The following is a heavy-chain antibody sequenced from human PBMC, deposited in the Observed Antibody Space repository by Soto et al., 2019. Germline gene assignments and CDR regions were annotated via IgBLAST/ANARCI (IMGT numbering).Heavy chain of an antibody. J-gene: IGHJ4*02. D-gene: IGHD4-17*01. CDR1: GGSIASAESY. CDR2: IYYSGST. V-gene: IGHV4-31*03. Sequence: SETLSLTCTVSGGSIASAESYWIWLRQHPGKGLDWIGYIYYSGSTYYNPSLKSRLSISFDSSKNQFSLRLSSVTAADTAVYYCARAWDYDEFYFDYWGQGTLVTVSS. CDR3: ARAWDYDEFYFDY.